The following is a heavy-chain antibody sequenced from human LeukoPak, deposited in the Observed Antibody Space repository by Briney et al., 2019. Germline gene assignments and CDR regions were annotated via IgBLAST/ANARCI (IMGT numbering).Heavy chain of an antibody. V-gene: IGHV4-4*02. Sequence: SGTLSLTCAVSGGSISSSNWWSWVRQPPGKGLEWIGEIYHSGSTNYNPSLKSRVTMSVDTSKNQFSLKLSSVTAADTAVYYCARQSRFTYYYDSSGYVDAFDIWGQGTMVTVSS. CDR3: ARQSRFTYYYDSSGYVDAFDI. D-gene: IGHD3-22*01. CDR2: IYHSGST. J-gene: IGHJ3*02. CDR1: GGSISSSNW.